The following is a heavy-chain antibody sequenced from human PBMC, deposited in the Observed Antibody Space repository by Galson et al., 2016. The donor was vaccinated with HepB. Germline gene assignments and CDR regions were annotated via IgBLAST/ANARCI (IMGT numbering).Heavy chain of an antibody. V-gene: IGHV3-74*01. CDR3: AREVVRGTDAFDI. CDR1: GFTFSRHW. Sequence: SLRLSCAASGFTFSRHWVHWVRQAPGKGLVWVSRINSDGSITNYADSVKGRFTISRDNAKNALYLQMNSLRAEDTAVYYCAREVVRGTDAFDIWAKGQWSPSLQ. J-gene: IGHJ3*02. D-gene: IGHD3-10*01. CDR2: INSDGSIT.